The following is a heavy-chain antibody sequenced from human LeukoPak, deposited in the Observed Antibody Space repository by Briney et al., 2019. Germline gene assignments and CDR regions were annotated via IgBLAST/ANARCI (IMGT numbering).Heavy chain of an antibody. CDR1: GGTFIRFT. J-gene: IGHJ6*02. CDR3: ARYPWIDDYYYYGMDV. D-gene: IGHD2-2*03. CDR2: NIPILGIA. V-gene: IGHV1-69*02. Sequence: ASFQASGGTFIRFTISWVGQAPGQGLEWMGRNIPILGIANYAQKFQGRVTITADKSTSTAYMELSSLRSEDTAVYYCARYPWIDDYYYYGMDVWGQGTTVTVSS.